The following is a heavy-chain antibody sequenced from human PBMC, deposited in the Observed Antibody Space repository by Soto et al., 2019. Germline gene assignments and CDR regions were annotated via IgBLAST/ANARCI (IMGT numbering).Heavy chain of an antibody. V-gene: IGHV3-48*02. J-gene: IGHJ4*01. CDR3: ATGSSLTSVSVENDY. D-gene: IGHD4-4*01. CDR2: INSSSSTI. Sequence: EVQLVESGGGLVQPGGSLRLSCAASGFIFSNACMNWVRQAPGKGLEWVSYINSSSSTIDYADSVKGRFTISRDNAKNTLYLQMNSLRDEDTAMYYCATGSSLTSVSVENDYWGHGTLVTVSS. CDR1: GFIFSNAC.